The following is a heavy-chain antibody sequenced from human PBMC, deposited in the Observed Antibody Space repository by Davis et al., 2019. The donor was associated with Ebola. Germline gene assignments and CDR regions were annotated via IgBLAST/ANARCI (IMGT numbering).Heavy chain of an antibody. CDR1: GFTVSSNY. V-gene: IGHV3-23*01. CDR3: AKDLGPPFTGRISDYYGMDV. J-gene: IGHJ6*02. Sequence: GESLKISCAASGFTVSSNYMSWVRQAPGKGLEWVSAISGSGGSTYYADSVKGRFTISSDNSKNTLYLQMNSLRAEDTAVYYCAKDLGPPFTGRISDYYGMDVWGQGTTVTVSS. CDR2: ISGSGGST. D-gene: IGHD1-26*01.